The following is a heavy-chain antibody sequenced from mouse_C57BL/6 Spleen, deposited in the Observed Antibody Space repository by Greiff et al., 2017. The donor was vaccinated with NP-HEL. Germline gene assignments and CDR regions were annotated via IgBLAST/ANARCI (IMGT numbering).Heavy chain of an antibody. CDR3: ARDGYYPWFAY. CDR1: GFTFSHYG. CDR2: ISSGSSTI. D-gene: IGHD2-3*01. Sequence: EVKLQESGGGLVKPGGSLKLSCAASGFTFSHYGMHWVRQAPEKGLEWVAYISSGSSTIYYADTVKGRFTISRDNAKNTLFLQMTSLRSEDTAMYYCARDGYYPWFAYWGQGTLVTVSA. V-gene: IGHV5-17*01. J-gene: IGHJ3*01.